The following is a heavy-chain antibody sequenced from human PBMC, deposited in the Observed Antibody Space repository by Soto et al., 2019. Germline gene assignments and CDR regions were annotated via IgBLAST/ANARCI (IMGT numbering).Heavy chain of an antibody. CDR2: IIPILGIA. J-gene: IGHJ4*02. Sequence: QVQLVQSGAEVKKPGSSVKVSCKASGGTFSSYISWVRQAPGQGLEWMGRIIPILGIANYAQKFQGKVTITXXKSTSTAYMELSSLRAEDTAVYYCANLATADTLDYWGQGTLVTVSS. CDR1: GGTFSSY. D-gene: IGHD6-13*01. V-gene: IGHV1-69*02. CDR3: ANLATADTLDY.